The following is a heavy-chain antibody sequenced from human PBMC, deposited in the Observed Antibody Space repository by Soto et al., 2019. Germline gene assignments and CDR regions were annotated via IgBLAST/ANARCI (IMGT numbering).Heavy chain of an antibody. D-gene: IGHD1-20*01. CDR3: ARGIYALWHYIS. CDR2: IYSNGVT. V-gene: IGHV4-39*02. Sequence: QLQLQESGPGLVKPSETLSLTCTVSGGSISSTNSYWGWLRQRPGKGLYWFGIIYSNGVTPYSPSRGRRVSMSMDTPNNHVALSLNSVRPPDTGPYYAARGIYALWHYISWGMGTLVTVPS. CDR1: GGSISSTNSY. J-gene: IGHJ4*02.